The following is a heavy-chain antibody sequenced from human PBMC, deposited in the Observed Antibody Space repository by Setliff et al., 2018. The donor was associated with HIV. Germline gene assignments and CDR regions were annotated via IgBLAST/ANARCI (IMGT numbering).Heavy chain of an antibody. V-gene: IGHV1-69*05. D-gene: IGHD3-10*01. J-gene: IGHJ5*02. CDR2: IIPIFGTA. CDR1: GGTFSSYA. CDR3: ARGITMVRGPEENWFDP. Sequence: SVKVSCKASGGTFSSYAISWVRQAPGQGLEWMGGIIPIFGTANYAQKFQGRVTITTDESTSTAYMELSSLRSEDTAVYYCARGITMVRGPEENWFDPWGQGTLVTAPQ.